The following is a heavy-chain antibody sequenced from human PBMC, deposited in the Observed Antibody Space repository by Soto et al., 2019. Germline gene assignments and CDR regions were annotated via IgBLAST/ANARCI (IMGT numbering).Heavy chain of an antibody. V-gene: IGHV4-31*11. CDR3: ARSTTTPVFDY. Sequence: SETLSLTCAVYGGSISSGGYYWSWIRQHPGKGLEWIGYIYYSGSTYYNPSLKSRVTISVDTSKNQFSLKLSSVTAADTAVYYCARSTTTPVFDYWGQGTLVTVSS. D-gene: IGHD1-26*01. CDR1: GGSISSGGYY. J-gene: IGHJ4*02. CDR2: IYYSGST.